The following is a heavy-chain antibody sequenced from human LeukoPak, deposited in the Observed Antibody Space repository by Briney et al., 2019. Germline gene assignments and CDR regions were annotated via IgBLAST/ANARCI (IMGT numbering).Heavy chain of an antibody. Sequence: GGSLRLSCAASGFSFSSYWMHWVRQAPGKGLVWVSRIMSDGSTASYADSVKGRFTISRDNAKNTLYLQMNSLRAEDTAVYYCSRGLTGGTPYYFEHWGQGTLVTVSS. V-gene: IGHV3-74*01. CDR2: IMSDGSTA. J-gene: IGHJ4*02. CDR1: GFSFSSYW. D-gene: IGHD1-26*01. CDR3: SRGLTGGTPYYFEH.